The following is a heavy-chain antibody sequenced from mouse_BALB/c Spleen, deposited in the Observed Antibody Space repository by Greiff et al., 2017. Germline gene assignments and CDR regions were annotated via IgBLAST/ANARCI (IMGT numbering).Heavy chain of an antibody. CDR2: INPSNGGT. D-gene: IGHD2-1*01. CDR1: GYTFTSYY. CDR3: TREGFYYGKESFDY. Sequence: QVQLQQPGAELVKPGASVKLSCKASGYTFTSYYMYWVKQRPGQGLEWIGGINPSNGGTNFNEKFKSKATLTVDKSSSTAYMQLSSLTSEDSAVYYCTREGFYYGKESFDYWGQGTTLTVSS. J-gene: IGHJ2*01. V-gene: IGHV1S81*02.